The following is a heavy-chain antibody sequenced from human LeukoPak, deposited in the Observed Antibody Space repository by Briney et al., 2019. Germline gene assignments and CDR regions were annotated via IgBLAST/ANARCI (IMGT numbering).Heavy chain of an antibody. V-gene: IGHV1-2*02. D-gene: IGHD1-26*01. CDR2: INPNSGGT. J-gene: IGHJ6*02. Sequence: GASVKVSCKASGYTFTGYYMHWVRQAPGQGLEWMGWINPNSGGTNYAQKFQGRVTMTRDTSISTAYMELSRLRSDDTAVYYCATTGGGSYHYYYYGMDVWGQGTTVTVSS. CDR1: GYTFTGYY. CDR3: ATTGGGSYHYYYYGMDV.